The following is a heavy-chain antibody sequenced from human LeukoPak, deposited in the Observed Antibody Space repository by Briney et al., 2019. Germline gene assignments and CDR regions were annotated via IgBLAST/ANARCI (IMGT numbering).Heavy chain of an antibody. CDR2: IKQDGTDK. J-gene: IGHJ4*02. Sequence: GGSLRLSCAASGFSFSSYWMSWVRQAPGKGLEWVANIKQDGTDKYYLDSVKGRFTISRDNAKNSLYLQMNSLRAEDTAVYYCARHSASGSYYSLKFDNWGQGTLVTVSS. V-gene: IGHV3-7*03. D-gene: IGHD3-10*01. CDR1: GFSFSSYW. CDR3: ARHSASGSYYSLKFDN.